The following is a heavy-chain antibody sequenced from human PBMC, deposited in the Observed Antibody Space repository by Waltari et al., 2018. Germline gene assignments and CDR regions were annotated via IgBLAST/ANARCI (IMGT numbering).Heavy chain of an antibody. J-gene: IGHJ4*02. CDR1: GCSISSSY. CDR2: IDYSGST. Sequence: QVQLQESGPGLVRPSETLSLTCSVPGCSISSSYWSWFRQPPGKGLEWIGYIDYSGSTNYNPSLESRVTVSVDTSKSQFSLRLSSVTAAETAVYYCARGYSSGWDQYRFDCWGQGTLVTVSS. CDR3: ARGYSSGWDQYRFDC. V-gene: IGHV4-59*01. D-gene: IGHD6-19*01.